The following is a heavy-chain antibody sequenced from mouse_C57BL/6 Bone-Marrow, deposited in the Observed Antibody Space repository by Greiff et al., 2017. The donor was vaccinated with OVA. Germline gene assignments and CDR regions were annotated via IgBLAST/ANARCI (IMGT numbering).Heavy chain of an antibody. Sequence: EVLLVEPGAELVRPGSSVKLSCTASGFNITDDYMHWVKQRPEQGLEWIGWIDPANGDTEYAPKFQGKATITADKSSSTAYLQLSSLTSEDTAVYYCATKYDYDSWFAYWGQGTLVTVSA. CDR2: IDPANGDT. V-gene: IGHV14-4*01. CDR3: ATKYDYDSWFAY. D-gene: IGHD2-4*01. J-gene: IGHJ3*01. CDR1: GFNITDDY.